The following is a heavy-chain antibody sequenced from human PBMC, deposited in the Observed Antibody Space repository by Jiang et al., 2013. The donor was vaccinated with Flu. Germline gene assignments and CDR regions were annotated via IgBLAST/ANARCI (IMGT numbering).Heavy chain of an antibody. Sequence: SCAAPGFTFDDYAMHWVRQAPGKGLEWVSGISWNSGSIGYADSVKGRFTISRDNAKNSLYLQMNSLRAEDTALYYCAKDSYDSSGYYFAFDIWGQGTMVTVSS. V-gene: IGHV3-9*01. CDR2: ISWNSGSI. CDR1: GFTFDDYA. D-gene: IGHD3-22*01. J-gene: IGHJ3*02. CDR3: AKDSYDSSGYYFAFDI.